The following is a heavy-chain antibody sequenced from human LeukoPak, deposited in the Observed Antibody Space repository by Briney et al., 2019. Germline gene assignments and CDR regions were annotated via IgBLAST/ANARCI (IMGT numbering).Heavy chain of an antibody. D-gene: IGHD1-26*01. Sequence: ASVKVSCKASGYTFTGYYMHWVRQAPGQGLEWMGWINPNSGGTNYAQKFQGRVTMTRDTSISTAYMELSRLRSDDTAVYYCARDRGVGAPTNWFDPWGQGTLVTVSS. CDR3: ARDRGVGAPTNWFDP. CDR1: GYTFTGYY. CDR2: INPNSGGT. J-gene: IGHJ5*02. V-gene: IGHV1-2*02.